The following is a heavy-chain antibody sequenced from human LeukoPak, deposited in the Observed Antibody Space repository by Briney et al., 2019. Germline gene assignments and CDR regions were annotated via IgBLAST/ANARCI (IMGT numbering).Heavy chain of an antibody. Sequence: SSETLSLTCTVSGGSISSYYWSWIRQPPGKGLEWIAYIYYSGSTNYNPSLKSRVTISVDTSKNQFSLKLSSVTAADTAVYYCARQIYDSSGYLLDYWGQGTLVTGSS. V-gene: IGHV4-59*08. CDR1: GGSISSYY. CDR2: IYYSGST. J-gene: IGHJ4*02. CDR3: ARQIYDSSGYLLDY. D-gene: IGHD3-22*01.